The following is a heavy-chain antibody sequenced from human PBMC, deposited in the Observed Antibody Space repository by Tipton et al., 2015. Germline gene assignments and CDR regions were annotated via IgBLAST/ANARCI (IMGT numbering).Heavy chain of an antibody. D-gene: IGHD3-22*01. J-gene: IGHJ4*02. Sequence: GTLRLSCAASGFIFSNAWMTWVRQAPGKGLEWVGRIKTKTDGETTDYAAPVKGRFTISRDDSKSTLFLQMNSLKTEDTAVYYCTVVQASDFHDRSGYLLDYWGQGNLVTVSS. V-gene: IGHV3-15*01. CDR2: IKTKTDGETT. CDR3: TVVQASDFHDRSGYLLDY. CDR1: GFIFSNAW.